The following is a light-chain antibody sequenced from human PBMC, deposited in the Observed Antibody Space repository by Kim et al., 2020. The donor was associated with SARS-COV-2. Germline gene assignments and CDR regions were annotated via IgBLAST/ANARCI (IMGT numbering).Light chain of an antibody. CDR1: QSVSSDY. V-gene: IGKV3-20*01. J-gene: IGKJ4*01. CDR2: GAS. CDR3: QQYGTSPPHT. Sequence: PGERATRACRASQSVSSDYLAWYQQKPGQAPRLLIYGASSRATGIPDRFSGSGSGTDFTLTISRLEPEDFAVYYCQQYGTSPPHTFGGGTKVDIK.